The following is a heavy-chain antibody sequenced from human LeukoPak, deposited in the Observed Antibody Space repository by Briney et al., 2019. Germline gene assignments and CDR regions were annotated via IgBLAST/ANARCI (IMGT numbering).Heavy chain of an antibody. J-gene: IGHJ4*02. D-gene: IGHD5-18*01. V-gene: IGHV4-34*01. CDR2: INHSGST. CDR1: GGSFSGYY. CDR3: ARVRYSYGSDY. Sequence: KPSETLSLTCAVYGGSFSGYYWSWIRQPPGKGLECIGEINHSGSTNYNQSLKSRVTISVDTSKNQFSLKLSSVTAADTAVYYCARVRYSYGSDYWGQGTLVTVSS.